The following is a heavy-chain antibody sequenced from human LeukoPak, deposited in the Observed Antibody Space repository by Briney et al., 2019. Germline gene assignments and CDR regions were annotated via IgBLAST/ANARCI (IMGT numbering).Heavy chain of an antibody. CDR1: GGSISSYY. J-gene: IGHJ4*02. D-gene: IGHD6-13*01. Sequence: SETLSLTCTVSGGSISSYYWSWIRQPPGKGLEWIGYTYYSGSTNYNPSLKSRVTISVDTSKNQFSLKLTSVTAADTAVYYCASAEPRGSNWYPYWGQGTLVTVSS. CDR2: TYYSGST. V-gene: IGHV4-59*12. CDR3: ASAEPRGSNWYPY.